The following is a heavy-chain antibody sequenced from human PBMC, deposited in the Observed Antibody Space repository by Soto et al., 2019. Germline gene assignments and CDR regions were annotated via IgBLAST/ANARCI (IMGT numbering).Heavy chain of an antibody. J-gene: IGHJ4*02. D-gene: IGHD6-6*01. Sequence: PSETLSLTCAVYGGSFSGYYWSWIRQPPGKGLEWIGEINHSGSTNYNPSLKSRVTISVDTSKNQFSLKLSSVTAADTAVYYCARGFSPRGQLGHFDHWGQGTLVTVSS. CDR1: GGSFSGYY. CDR2: INHSGST. V-gene: IGHV4-34*01. CDR3: ARGFSPRGQLGHFDH.